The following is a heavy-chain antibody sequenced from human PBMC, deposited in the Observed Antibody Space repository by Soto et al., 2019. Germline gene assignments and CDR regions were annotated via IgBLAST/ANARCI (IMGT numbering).Heavy chain of an antibody. V-gene: IGHV3-23*01. CDR1: GLTFSRYT. CDR3: ANDLRGPEACTWYVDL. J-gene: IGHJ2*01. Sequence: EVQLLESGGGLVQPGGSLRLACAASGLTFSRYTMGWVRQAPGKGLEWVSAIIASGVITYYADSVKGRFTISRDNSNNTVYLQMNSLRAADTAVYYCANDLRGPEACTWYVDLWGRGTLVTVSS. CDR2: IIASGVIT. D-gene: IGHD2-8*01.